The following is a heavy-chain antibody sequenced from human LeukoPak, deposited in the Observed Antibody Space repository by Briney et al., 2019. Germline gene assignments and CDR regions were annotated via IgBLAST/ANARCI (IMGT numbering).Heavy chain of an antibody. CDR1: GFTFSSYW. V-gene: IGHV3-74*01. CDR3: ATGSGLWSPDY. CDR2: INTDGSST. J-gene: IGHJ4*02. Sequence: GGSLRLSCAASGFTFSSYWMHWVRQAPGKGLVWVSRINTDGSSTSYADSVKGRFTISRDNTKNRLYVQMNSLRAEDTAVYYCATGSGLWSPDYWGQGTLVTVSS. D-gene: IGHD5-18*01.